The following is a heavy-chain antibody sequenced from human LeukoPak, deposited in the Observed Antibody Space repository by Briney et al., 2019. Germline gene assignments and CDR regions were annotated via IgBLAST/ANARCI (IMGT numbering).Heavy chain of an antibody. D-gene: IGHD5-18*01. V-gene: IGHV3-23*01. J-gene: IGHJ4*02. CDR1: GFTFSSYI. CDR2: ISGSGDST. CDR3: AKGTVMVKGYFDY. Sequence: GGSLSLSCAASGFTFSSYIMSWVRQAPGKGLEWVSGISGSGDSTYYADSVTGRFTISRDNSKNTLSLQMNSLRAEDTAVYYCAKGTVMVKGYFDYWGQGTLVTVSS.